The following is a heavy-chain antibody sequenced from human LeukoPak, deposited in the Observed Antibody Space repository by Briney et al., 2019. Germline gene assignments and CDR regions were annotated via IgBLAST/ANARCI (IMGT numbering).Heavy chain of an antibody. V-gene: IGHV1-8*01. CDR3: ASSLGTYYSGSGSLRA. J-gene: IGHJ5*02. D-gene: IGHD3-10*01. CDR1: GYTFTSYD. CDR2: MNPNSGNT. Sequence: ASVKVSCKASGYTFTSYDINWVRQATGQGLEWMGWMNPNSGNTGYAQKFQGRVTITRNTSIRTAYMELSGLRSEDTAVYYCASSLGTYYSGSGSLRAWGQGTLVTVSS.